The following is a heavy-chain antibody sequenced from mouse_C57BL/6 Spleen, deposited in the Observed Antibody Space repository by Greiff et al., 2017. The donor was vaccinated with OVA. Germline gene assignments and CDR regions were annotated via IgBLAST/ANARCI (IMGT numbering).Heavy chain of an antibody. Sequence: QVQLQQSGAELAKPGASVKLSCKASGYTFTSYWMNWVKQRPGQGLEWIGYINPSSGSTKYNQKFKDKATLTADKSSSTAYMQLSSLTYEDSAVYYCARGLFTLYAMDYWGQGTSVTVSS. CDR3: ARGLFTLYAMDY. CDR1: GYTFTSYW. V-gene: IGHV1-7*01. CDR2: INPSSGST. D-gene: IGHD6-5*01. J-gene: IGHJ4*01.